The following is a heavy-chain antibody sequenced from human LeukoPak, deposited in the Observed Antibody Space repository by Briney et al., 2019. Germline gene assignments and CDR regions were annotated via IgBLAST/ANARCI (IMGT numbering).Heavy chain of an antibody. J-gene: IGHJ5*02. Sequence: GGSLRLSCAASGFTFSSYAMSWVRQAPGKGLEWVSAISGSGGSTYYADSVKGRFTISRDNSKNTLYLQMNSLRAEDTAVYYCAKGGVRFLEWSPSPWFDPWGPGNPGHRLL. CDR3: AKGGVRFLEWSPSPWFDP. V-gene: IGHV3-23*01. CDR2: ISGSGGST. CDR1: GFTFSSYA. D-gene: IGHD3-3*01.